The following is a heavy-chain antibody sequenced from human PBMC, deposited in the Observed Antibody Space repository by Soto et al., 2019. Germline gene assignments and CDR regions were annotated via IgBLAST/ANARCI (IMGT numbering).Heavy chain of an antibody. V-gene: IGHV2-26*01. J-gene: IGHJ4*02. CDR1: GISLSNDRTG. Sequence: QVTLKESGPVLVKPTETLTLTCTVSGISLSNDRTGVSWICQPPGKALEWLAHIFSNDEKSHSTSLKSRLTISKDTSKSQVVLTMTNVDPVDTATYYCARILRNNHHPPDYWGQGTLVTVSS. CDR3: ARILRNNHHPPDY. CDR2: IFSNDEK.